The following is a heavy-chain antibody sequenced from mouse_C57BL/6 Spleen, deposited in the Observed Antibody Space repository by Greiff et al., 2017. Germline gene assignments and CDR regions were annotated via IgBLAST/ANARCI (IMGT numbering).Heavy chain of an antibody. V-gene: IGHV5-4*01. J-gene: IGHJ2*01. D-gene: IGHD2-4*01. Sequence: EVQGVESGGGLVKPGGSLKLSCAASGFTFSSYAMSWVRQTPEKRLEWVATISDGGSYTYYPDNVKGRFTISRDNAKNNLYLQMSHLKSEDTAMYYCARDDDYDGGVDYWGQGTTLTVSS. CDR3: ARDDDYDGGVDY. CDR2: ISDGGSYT. CDR1: GFTFSSYA.